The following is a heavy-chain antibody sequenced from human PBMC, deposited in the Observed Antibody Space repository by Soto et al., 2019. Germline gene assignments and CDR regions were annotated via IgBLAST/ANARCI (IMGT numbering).Heavy chain of an antibody. CDR1: GYTLTELS. Sequence: ASVKVSCKVSGYTLTELSMHWVRQAPGKGLEWMGGFDPEDGETIYAQKFQGRVTMTEDTSTDTAYMELSSLRSEDTAVYYCATSSDCSGGSCYPERVENWFDPWGQGTLVTVSS. D-gene: IGHD2-15*01. V-gene: IGHV1-24*01. J-gene: IGHJ5*02. CDR2: FDPEDGET. CDR3: ATSSDCSGGSCYPERVENWFDP.